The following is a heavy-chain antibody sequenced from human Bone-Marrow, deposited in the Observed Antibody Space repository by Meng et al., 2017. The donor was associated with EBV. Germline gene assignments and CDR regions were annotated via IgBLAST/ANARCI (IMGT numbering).Heavy chain of an antibody. CDR1: GRTFSSYA. J-gene: IGHJ4*02. Sequence: QGRLVPAWAEVKKPGSSVKVSCKASGRTFSSYAISWVRQAPGQGLEWMGGVIPIFGTANYAQKFQGRVTITADESTSTAYMELSSLRSEDTAVYYCASATNTAMVPTLTYWGQGTLVTVSS. CDR2: VIPIFGTA. V-gene: IGHV1-69*01. D-gene: IGHD5-18*01. CDR3: ASATNTAMVPTLTY.